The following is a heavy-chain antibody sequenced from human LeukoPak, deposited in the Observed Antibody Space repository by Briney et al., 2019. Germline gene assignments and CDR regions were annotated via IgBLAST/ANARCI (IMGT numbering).Heavy chain of an antibody. CDR1: GGSISSYY. D-gene: IGHD2/OR15-2a*01. CDR3: ARDVNNWFDP. J-gene: IGHJ5*02. Sequence: PSETLSLTCTVSGGSISSYYWSWLRQPPGKGLEWIGYIYYSGSTNYNPSLKSRVTISVDTSKNQFSLKLSSVTAADTAVYYCARDVNNWFDPWGQGTLVTVSS. CDR2: IYYSGST. V-gene: IGHV4-59*01.